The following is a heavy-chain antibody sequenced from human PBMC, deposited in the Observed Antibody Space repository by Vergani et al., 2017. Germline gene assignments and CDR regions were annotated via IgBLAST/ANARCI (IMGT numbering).Heavy chain of an antibody. J-gene: IGHJ6*03. CDR3: ARVAGTYCGGGCYSAYYYYIDV. CDR1: DGPISSGGYS. V-gene: IGHV4-30-2*01. CDR2: IYHSGST. D-gene: IGHD2-21*01. Sequence: QLQLQESGSGLVKPSQTLSLTCAVSDGPISSGGYSWSWIRQPPGKGLEWIGYIYHSGSTYFNTSLKCRVTISVNRSKNQFSLKLSSLITADTALDYCARVAGTYCGGGCYSAYYYYIDVWGKGTMVTVSS.